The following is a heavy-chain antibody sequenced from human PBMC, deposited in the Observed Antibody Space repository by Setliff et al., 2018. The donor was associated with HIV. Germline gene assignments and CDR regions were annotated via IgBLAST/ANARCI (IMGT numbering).Heavy chain of an antibody. Sequence: SETLSLTCAVSGGSISSSNWWSWVRQPPGKGLEWIGEIYHGGSTNYNPSLKSRVTISVDKSKNQFSLKLASATAADTAVYYCASGEPYYYDSTGYSGNYFDYWGQGTLVTVSS. CDR3: ASGEPYYYDSTGYSGNYFDY. V-gene: IGHV4-4*02. CDR1: GGSISSSNW. J-gene: IGHJ4*02. CDR2: IYHGGST. D-gene: IGHD3-22*01.